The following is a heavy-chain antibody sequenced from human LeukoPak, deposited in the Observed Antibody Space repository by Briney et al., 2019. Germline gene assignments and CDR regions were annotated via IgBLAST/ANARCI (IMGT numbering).Heavy chain of an antibody. J-gene: IGHJ6*03. V-gene: IGHV1-2*02. Sequence: ASVEVSCKASGYTFNQYYLHWVRQAPGQGLEWMGWINPISGDTSYAPRFQGRVTMTRDTSISTAYMELSSLRSDDTAVYYCARDRSLKVYYMDVWGRGTTVTVSS. CDR3: ARDRSLKVYYMDV. CDR2: INPISGDT. CDR1: GYTFNQYY.